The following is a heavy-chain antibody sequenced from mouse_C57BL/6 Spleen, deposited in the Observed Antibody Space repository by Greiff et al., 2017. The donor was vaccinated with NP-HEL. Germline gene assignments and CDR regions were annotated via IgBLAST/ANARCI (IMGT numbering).Heavy chain of an antibody. CDR3: ARREDPNCFAD. CDR1: GYAFTNYL. V-gene: IGHV1-54*01. J-gene: IGHJ3*01. Sequence: VQLQQSGAELVRPGTSVKVSCKASGYAFTNYLIEWVKQRPGQGLEWIGVINPGSGGTNYNEKFKGKATLTADKSSSTAYMQLSSLTSEDSAVYFCARREDPNCFADWGKGTLVTVAA. CDR2: INPGSGGT.